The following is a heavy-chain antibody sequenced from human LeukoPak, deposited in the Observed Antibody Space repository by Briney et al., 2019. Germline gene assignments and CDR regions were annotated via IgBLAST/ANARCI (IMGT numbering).Heavy chain of an antibody. J-gene: IGHJ4*02. CDR3: AKSLDYGGNRARLDF. CDR2: VSGSGSTT. V-gene: IGHV3-23*01. CDR1: VFTFSTYG. D-gene: IGHD4-23*01. Sequence: GGSLRLSCAASVFTFSTYGMNWVRQAPAKGLEWVSAVSGSGSTTYYARSVKGRFTVSRDNSKNTLYLQMNSLRVDDTAVYYCAKSLDYGGNRARLDFWGQGTLVTVSS.